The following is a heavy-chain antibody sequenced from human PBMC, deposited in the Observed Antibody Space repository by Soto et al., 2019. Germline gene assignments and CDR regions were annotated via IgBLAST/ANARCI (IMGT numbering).Heavy chain of an antibody. J-gene: IGHJ3*01. CDR1: GYTFTSHG. Sequence: ASVKVSCKPSGYTFTSHGLSWVRQAPAQGLEWMGWISTYNGKTDYAQKFQGRITMTADTRTTTGYMELRSLRSDDTAVYYCARLLTEGATFREDAFDLWGQGTKVTVSS. V-gene: IGHV1-18*01. D-gene: IGHD1-26*01. CDR2: ISTYNGKT. CDR3: ARLLTEGATFREDAFDL.